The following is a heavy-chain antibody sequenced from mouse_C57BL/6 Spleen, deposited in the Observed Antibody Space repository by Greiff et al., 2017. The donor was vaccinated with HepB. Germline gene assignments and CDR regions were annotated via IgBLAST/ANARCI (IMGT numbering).Heavy chain of an antibody. CDR3: DRGVTTVVATRYYFDY. CDR1: GYAFSSYW. CDR2: IYPGDGDT. J-gene: IGHJ2*01. V-gene: IGHV1-80*01. D-gene: IGHD1-1*01. Sequence: VQLQQSGAELVKPGASVKISCKASGYAFSSYWMNWVKQRPGKGLEWIGQIYPGDGDTNYNGKFKGKATLTADKSSSTAYMQLSSLTSEDSAVYFCDRGVTTVVATRYYFDYWGQGTTLTVSS.